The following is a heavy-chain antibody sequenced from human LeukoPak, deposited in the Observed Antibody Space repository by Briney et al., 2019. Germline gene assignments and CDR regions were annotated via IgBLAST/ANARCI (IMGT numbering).Heavy chain of an antibody. V-gene: IGHV3-48*03. CDR2: ISSSGSTI. D-gene: IGHD3-10*02. Sequence: GRTLRLSCAASGFTFSGYEMNWVRQAPGKGLEWVSYISSSGSTIYYADSVKGRFTISRDNAKNSLYLQMNSLRAEDTAVYYCAELGITMIGGVWGQGTLVTVSS. CDR1: GFTFSGYE. J-gene: IGHJ4*02. CDR3: AELGITMIGGV.